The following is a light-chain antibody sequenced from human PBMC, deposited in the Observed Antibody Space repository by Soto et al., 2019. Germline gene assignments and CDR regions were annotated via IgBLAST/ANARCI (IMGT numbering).Light chain of an antibody. J-gene: IGKJ2*01. Sequence: EIVLTQYPGTLSLSPGERATLSCRSSQSVSSSYLAWYQQKPGQTPRLLIYGASIRATGIPDRFSGSGSGTDFTRTISRLEPDDFELYYCQQYGSSPYTFGQGTKLEI. V-gene: IGKV3-20*01. CDR2: GAS. CDR1: QSVSSSY. CDR3: QQYGSSPYT.